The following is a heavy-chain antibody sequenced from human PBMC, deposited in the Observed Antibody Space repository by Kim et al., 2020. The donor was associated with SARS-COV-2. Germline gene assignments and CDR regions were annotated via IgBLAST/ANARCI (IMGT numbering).Heavy chain of an antibody. CDR3: ARAGGHSDSNFYY. D-gene: IGHD5-12*01. CDR1: GFSFSDYS. V-gene: IGHV3-30-3*01. Sequence: GGSLRLSCAASGFSFSDYSMHWVRQAPGKGLEWVAFFSYDGSIKYVDSVKGRFTISRDNSKNTLYLQMHSLRDDDTAVFYCARAGGHSDSNFYYWGQGTLVTVSS. J-gene: IGHJ4*02. CDR2: FSYDGSIK.